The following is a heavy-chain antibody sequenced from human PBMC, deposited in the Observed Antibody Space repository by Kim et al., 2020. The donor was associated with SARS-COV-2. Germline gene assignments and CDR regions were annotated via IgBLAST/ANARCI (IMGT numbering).Heavy chain of an antibody. Sequence: SETLSLTCTVSGGSISSKNYYWGWIRQPPGKGLEWIGNIFYTGNTYYNPSLKSRVTISVDTSKNQFSLKLSSVTAADTAVYYCARDYNILGPDYWGQGTLVTVSS. CDR2: IFYTGNT. D-gene: IGHD1-20*01. J-gene: IGHJ4*02. CDR1: GGSISSKNYY. CDR3: ARDYNILGPDY. V-gene: IGHV4-39*02.